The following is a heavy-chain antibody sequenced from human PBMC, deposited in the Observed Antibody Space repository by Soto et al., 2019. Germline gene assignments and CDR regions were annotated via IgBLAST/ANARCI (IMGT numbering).Heavy chain of an antibody. CDR1: GYTFTNYY. D-gene: IGHD2-15*01. J-gene: IGHJ3*02. CDR2: IRPSGGRT. Sequence: GASVKVSCKASGYTFTNYYIHWVRQAPGQGLEWLGIIRPSGGRTEYAQRFQGRVTMTRDTSTSTVYMELTSLTSEDTAVYYCAKNLLVTLPDGYDIWGQGTMVTVSS. CDR3: AKNLLVTLPDGYDI. V-gene: IGHV1-46*01.